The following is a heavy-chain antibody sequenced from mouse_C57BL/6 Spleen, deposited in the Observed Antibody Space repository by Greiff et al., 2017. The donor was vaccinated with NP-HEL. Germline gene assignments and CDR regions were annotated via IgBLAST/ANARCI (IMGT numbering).Heavy chain of an antibody. CDR3: TTDSLGFYAMDY. Sequence: VQLKQSGAELVRPGASVKLSCTASGFNIKDDYMHWVKQRPEQGLEWIGWIDPENGDTEYASKFQGKATITADTSSNTAYLQLSSLTSEDTAVYYCTTDSLGFYAMDYWGQGTSVTVSS. J-gene: IGHJ4*01. V-gene: IGHV14-4*01. CDR1: GFNIKDDY. CDR2: IDPENGDT. D-gene: IGHD6-2*01.